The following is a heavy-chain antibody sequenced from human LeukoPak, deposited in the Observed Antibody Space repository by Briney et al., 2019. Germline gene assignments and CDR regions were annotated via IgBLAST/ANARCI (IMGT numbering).Heavy chain of an antibody. Sequence: PGGSLRLSCAASGFTVSSNYMSWVRQAPGKGLEWVSVIYSGGSTYYADSVEGRFTISRDNSKNTLYLQMNSLRVEDTAMYYCARDTRGYTYADASDIWGQGTMVTVSS. D-gene: IGHD5-18*01. V-gene: IGHV3-66*01. CDR3: ARDTRGYTYADASDI. J-gene: IGHJ3*02. CDR1: GFTVSSNY. CDR2: IYSGGST.